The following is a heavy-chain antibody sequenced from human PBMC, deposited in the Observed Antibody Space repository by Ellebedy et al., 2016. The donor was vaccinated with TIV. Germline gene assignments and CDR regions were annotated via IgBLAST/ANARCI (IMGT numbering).Heavy chain of an antibody. CDR1: GYSFTSYW. CDR2: IHPGDSDT. CDR3: ARQTYDIMSGPNWFDL. D-gene: IGHD3-9*01. V-gene: IGHV5-51*01. J-gene: IGHJ5*02. Sequence: GESLKISCKGSGYSFTSYWISWVRQMPGKGLEWMGIIHPGDSDTRYSPSFQGQVTMSVDKSISIAYLQWNSLKASDTAMYYCARQTYDIMSGPNWFDLWGQGTLVTVSS.